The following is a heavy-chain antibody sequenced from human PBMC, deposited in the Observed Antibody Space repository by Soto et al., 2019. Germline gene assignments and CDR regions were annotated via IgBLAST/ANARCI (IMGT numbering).Heavy chain of an antibody. J-gene: IGHJ4*02. D-gene: IGHD3-22*01. CDR2: TYYRSKWYN. Sequence: SQTLSLTCAISGDSVSSNSAAWNWIRQSPSRGLEWLGRTYYRSKWYNDYAVSVKSRITINPDTSKNQFSLQLNSVTPEDTAVYYCARGGYYDSSGSPTDFDCWGQGTLVTVSS. CDR3: ARGGYYDSSGSPTDFDC. CDR1: GDSVSSNSAA. V-gene: IGHV6-1*01.